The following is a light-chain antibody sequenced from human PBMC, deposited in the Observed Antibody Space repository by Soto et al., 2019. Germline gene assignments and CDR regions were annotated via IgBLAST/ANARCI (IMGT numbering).Light chain of an antibody. CDR3: QQYDNWPYT. V-gene: IGKV3-15*01. CDR2: GAS. Sequence: DIVMTQSPATLSVSPGERATLSCRASQRISSSLAWYQQKPGQAPRLLIYGASTRATAFPARFTGSGSGTEFTLTISSLQSEDFVVYYCQQYDNWPYTFGQGTKLEIK. J-gene: IGKJ2*01. CDR1: QRISSS.